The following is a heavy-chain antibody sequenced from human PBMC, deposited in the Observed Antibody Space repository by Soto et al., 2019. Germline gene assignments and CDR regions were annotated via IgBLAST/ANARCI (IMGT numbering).Heavy chain of an antibody. Sequence: SETLSLTCTVSGASMNNYYWSWIRQPPGKGLEWIAYIFQSVSTSYNPSLQSRVTISLDTSNNRCSLKLSSVTAADTAVYYCARHGPRVAAAPFNWFDPWGQGTLVTVSS. CDR3: ARHGPRVAAAPFNWFDP. V-gene: IGHV4-59*08. J-gene: IGHJ5*02. CDR1: GASMNNYY. D-gene: IGHD2-15*01. CDR2: IFQSVST.